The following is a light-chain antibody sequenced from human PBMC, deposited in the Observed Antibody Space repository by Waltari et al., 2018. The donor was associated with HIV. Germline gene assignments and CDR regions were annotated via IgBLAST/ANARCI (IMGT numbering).Light chain of an antibody. Sequence: QPVVTQSSSASASLGSSAELTCTLSSGHSSYIIAWHQQQPGKAPRYLMKDEGSGRYNKGSGIADRFSGSSSGADRYLTISNVQSDDEADYYCETWDSNTRVFGGGTKLTVL. V-gene: IGLV4-60*03. CDR2: DEGSGRY. CDR3: ETWDSNTRV. CDR1: SGHSSYI. J-gene: IGLJ3*02.